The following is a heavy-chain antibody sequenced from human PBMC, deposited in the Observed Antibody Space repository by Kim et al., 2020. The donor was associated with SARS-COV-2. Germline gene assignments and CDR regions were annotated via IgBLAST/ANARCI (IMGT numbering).Heavy chain of an antibody. V-gene: IGHV4-39*01. J-gene: IGHJ4*02. CDR3: ARHDFPSYSSSWHPQEIDY. CDR2: IYYSGST. CDR1: GGSISSSSYY. Sequence: SETLSLTCTVSGGSISSSSYYWGWIRQPPGKGLEWIGSIYYSGSTYYNPSLKSRVTISVDTSKNQFSLKLSSVTAADTAVYYCARHDFPSYSSSWHPQEIDYWGQGTLVTVSS. D-gene: IGHD6-13*01.